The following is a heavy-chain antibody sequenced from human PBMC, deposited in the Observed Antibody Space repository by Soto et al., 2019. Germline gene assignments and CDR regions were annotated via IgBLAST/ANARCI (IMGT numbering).Heavy chain of an antibody. V-gene: IGHV4-59*01. CDR3: ARDQVINQPNDAFDT. CDR2: IYYSGST. D-gene: IGHD2-21*01. Sequence: SEPLSLTCIVSGGSISSYYWSWIRQPPGKGLEWIGYIYYSGSTNYNPSLKSRVTISVDTSKNQFSLKLSSVTAADTAVYYCARDQVINQPNDAFDTWGQGTMVTVSS. J-gene: IGHJ3*02. CDR1: GGSISSYY.